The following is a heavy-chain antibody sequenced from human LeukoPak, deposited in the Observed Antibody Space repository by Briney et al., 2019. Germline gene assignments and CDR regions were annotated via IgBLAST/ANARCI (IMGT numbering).Heavy chain of an antibody. V-gene: IGHV3-48*01. CDR2: ISSSSSTI. J-gene: IGHJ4*02. Sequence: GGSLRLSCAASGFTFSSYSMNWVRQAPGKGLEWVSYISSSSSTIYYADSVKGRFTISRDNAKNSLYLQMNSPRAEDTAVYYCAKDAPVNIVVVPAANSWGQGTLVTVSS. D-gene: IGHD2-2*01. CDR3: AKDAPVNIVVVPAANS. CDR1: GFTFSSYS.